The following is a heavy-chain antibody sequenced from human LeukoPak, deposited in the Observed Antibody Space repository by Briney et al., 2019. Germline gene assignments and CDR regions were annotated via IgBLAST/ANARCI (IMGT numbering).Heavy chain of an antibody. CDR2: IYYSGST. CDR3: AGITFGGVIVNY. D-gene: IGHD3-16*02. J-gene: IGHJ4*02. CDR1: GGSISSSSYY. Sequence: SETLSLTCTVSGGSISSSSYYWGWIRQPPGKGLEWIGSIYYSGSTYYNPSLKSRVTISVDTSKNQFSPKLSSVTAADTAVYYCAGITFGGVIVNYWGQGTLVTVSS. V-gene: IGHV4-39*01.